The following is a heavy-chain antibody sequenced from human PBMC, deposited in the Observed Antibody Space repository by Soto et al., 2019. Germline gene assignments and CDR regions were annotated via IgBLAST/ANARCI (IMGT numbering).Heavy chain of an antibody. CDR1: GGSFSGYY. V-gene: IGHV4-34*01. CDR3: ARGFVVVPAAQSFNWFDP. J-gene: IGHJ5*02. CDR2: INYSGST. D-gene: IGHD2-2*01. Sequence: QVQLQQWGAGLLKPSETLSLTCAVYGGSFSGYYWSWIRQPPGKGLEWIGEINYSGSTNYNPSLKSRVTISVDTSKNQFSLKLSSVTAADTAVYYCARGFVVVPAAQSFNWFDPWGQGTLVTVSS.